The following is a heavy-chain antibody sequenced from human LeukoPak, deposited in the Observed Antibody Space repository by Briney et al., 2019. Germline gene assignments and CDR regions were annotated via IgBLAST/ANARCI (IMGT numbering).Heavy chain of an antibody. CDR2: IYHSGST. Sequence: SETLSLTCIVSGDSISSGSYYWGWIRQPPGKGLEWIGEIYHSGSTNYNPSLKSRVTISVDTSKNQFSLKLSSVTAADTAVYYCARLSPLTGAYYYMDVWGKGTTVTVSS. CDR1: GDSISSGSYY. D-gene: IGHD7-27*01. V-gene: IGHV4-39*07. CDR3: ARLSPLTGAYYYMDV. J-gene: IGHJ6*03.